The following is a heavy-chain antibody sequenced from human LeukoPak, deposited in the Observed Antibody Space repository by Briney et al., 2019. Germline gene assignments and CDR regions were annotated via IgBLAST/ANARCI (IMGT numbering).Heavy chain of an antibody. CDR2: MNHSGST. V-gene: IGHV4-34*01. D-gene: IGHD3-9*01. J-gene: IGHJ3*02. CDR1: GGSFSGYY. Sequence: SETLSLTCAVYGGSFSGYYWSLIRQPPGKGLEWIGEMNHSGSTNYNPSLKSRVTISVDTSKNQFSLKLSSVTAADTAVYYCARVGKRYFTSILLKHNDAFDIWGQGTMVTVSS. CDR3: ARVGKRYFTSILLKHNDAFDI.